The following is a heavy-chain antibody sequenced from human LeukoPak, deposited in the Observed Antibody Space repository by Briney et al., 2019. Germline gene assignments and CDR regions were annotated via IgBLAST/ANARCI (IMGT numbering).Heavy chain of an antibody. CDR2: IRYDGSNK. J-gene: IGHJ4*02. D-gene: IGHD3-10*01. Sequence: GGSLRLSCAASGFTFSSYGMHWVRQAPGKGLEWVAFIRYDGSNKYYADSVKGRFTISRDNSKNTLYLQMNSLRAEDTAVYYCAKYPTMVRGSGYFDYWGQGTLVTVSS. CDR1: GFTFSSYG. CDR3: AKYPTMVRGSGYFDY. V-gene: IGHV3-30*02.